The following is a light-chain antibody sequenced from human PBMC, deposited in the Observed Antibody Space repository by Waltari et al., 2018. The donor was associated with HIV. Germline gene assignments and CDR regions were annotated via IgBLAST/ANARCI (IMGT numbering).Light chain of an antibody. CDR1: KSDVGGYNY. Sequence: QSALTQPRSVSGSPGQSVTISCTGTKSDVGGYNYVSWYQQHPGKGPKVKIYDVIKRTSGVPDCFSGSESGNTAALTISGLQAEDEADYYCCSYAGNNTLYGCGTGTKVTVL. CDR3: CSYAGNNTLYG. V-gene: IGLV2-11*01. CDR2: DVI. J-gene: IGLJ1*01.